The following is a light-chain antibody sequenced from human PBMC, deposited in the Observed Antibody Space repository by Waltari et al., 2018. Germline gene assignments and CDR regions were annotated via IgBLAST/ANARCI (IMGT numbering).Light chain of an antibody. CDR2: LNNDGSH. CDR3: QTWGTGVVV. J-gene: IGLJ3*02. Sequence: HLLLTLPPPASASLGALVTRTRTPNSGHSNYVIAWHHQQPVQGPRYSIRLNNDGSHRKGDGIPDPFSGSRSGAECYLTISSLQSEDEYDYYCQTWGTGVVVFGGGTKLTVL. CDR1: SGHSNYV. V-gene: IGLV4-69*01.